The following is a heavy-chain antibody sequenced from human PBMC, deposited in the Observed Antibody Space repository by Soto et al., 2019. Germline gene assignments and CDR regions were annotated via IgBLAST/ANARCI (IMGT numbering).Heavy chain of an antibody. CDR1: GGTFSSYG. Sequence: ASVKVSCKASGGTFSSYGISWVRQAPGQGLEWMGGVIPVFGTPNYAQKFQGRVTITADESTSTAYVELTSLRSEDTAVYYCARDTGIAAAGTVMDVWGQGTTVTVSS. CDR3: ARDTGIAAAGTVMDV. D-gene: IGHD6-13*01. V-gene: IGHV1-69*13. J-gene: IGHJ6*02. CDR2: VIPVFGTP.